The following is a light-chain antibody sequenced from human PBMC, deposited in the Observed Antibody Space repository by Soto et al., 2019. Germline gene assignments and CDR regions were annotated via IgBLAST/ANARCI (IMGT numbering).Light chain of an antibody. CDR1: QSISVW. V-gene: IGKV1-5*03. CDR2: KAS. J-gene: IGKJ3*01. Sequence: DIQMTQSPSSLSASVGDRVTITCRASQSISVWLAWYQQKAGKAPNLLIYKASRLESGVPSRFRGSGSGTDFALTISSLEPEDFAMYYCQQYDGSPLTFGPGTKVD. CDR3: QQYDGSPLT.